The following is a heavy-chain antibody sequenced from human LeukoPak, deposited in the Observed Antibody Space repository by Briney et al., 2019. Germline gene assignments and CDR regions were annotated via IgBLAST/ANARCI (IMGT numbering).Heavy chain of an antibody. V-gene: IGHV4-38-2*02. Sequence: SETLSLTCTVSAYSIANGYYWGWIRQPPGKGLEWIGNIYHSGSTYYNPSLKSRVTISIDTSKNQFSLNLRSVTPADTAVYYCARRTTYYGWRPSESPSCFDYWGQGVLVTVSS. CDR2: IYHSGST. CDR3: ARRTTYYGWRPSESPSCFDY. J-gene: IGHJ4*02. CDR1: AYSIANGYY. D-gene: IGHD2-21*01.